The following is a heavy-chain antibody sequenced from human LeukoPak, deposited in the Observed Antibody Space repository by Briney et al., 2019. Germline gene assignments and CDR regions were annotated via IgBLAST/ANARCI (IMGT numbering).Heavy chain of an antibody. V-gene: IGHV3-7*01. Sequence: GGSLRLSCAASEFTFSSHWMSWVRQAPGKGLEWVANIREDGSDKYYVDSVKGRFTISRDNAKNSLYLQMNSLRAEDTAVYYCARDQHYDILTGYQGCYFDLWGRGTLVTVSS. CDR3: ARDQHYDILTGYQGCYFDL. CDR1: EFTFSSHW. CDR2: IREDGSDK. D-gene: IGHD3-9*01. J-gene: IGHJ2*01.